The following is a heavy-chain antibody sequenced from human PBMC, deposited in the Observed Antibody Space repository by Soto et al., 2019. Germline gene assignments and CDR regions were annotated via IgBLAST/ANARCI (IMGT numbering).Heavy chain of an antibody. CDR3: AGSATIPRFLFDY. CDR1: GYSFTSYW. CDR2: IYPGESDT. D-gene: IGHD5-12*01. J-gene: IGHJ4*02. V-gene: IGHV5-51*04. Sequence: GESLKISCKGSGYSFTSYWIGWVRQMPGKGLEGMGIIYPGESDTRYSPSFQGQVTISADKPINTAYLQWSSLKASDTAMYYCAGSATIPRFLFDYWGQGTLVTVSS.